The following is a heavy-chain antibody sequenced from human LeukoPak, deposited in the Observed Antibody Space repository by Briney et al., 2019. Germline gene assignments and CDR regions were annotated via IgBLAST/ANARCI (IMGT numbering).Heavy chain of an antibody. J-gene: IGHJ6*03. V-gene: IGHV3-21*01. CDR2: ISSSSSYI. Sequence: GGSLRLSCAASGFTFSSYSVHWVRQAPGKGLEWVSSISSSSSYIYYADSVKGRFTISRDNAKNSLYLQMNSLRAEDTAVYYCASHPNAAAGLYYYYYMDVWGKGTTVTVSS. CDR1: GFTFSSYS. D-gene: IGHD6-13*01. CDR3: ASHPNAAAGLYYYYYMDV.